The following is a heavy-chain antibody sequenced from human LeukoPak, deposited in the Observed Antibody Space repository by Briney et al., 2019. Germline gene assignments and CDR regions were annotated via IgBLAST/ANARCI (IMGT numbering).Heavy chain of an antibody. V-gene: IGHV3-48*01. Sequence: GGSLRLSCAASGFTFSSYSMNWVRQAPGKGLEWVAYISSSSSTIYYADSVKGRFTISRDNAKNSLYLQMNSLRAEDTAVYYCARSLGCSSTSCYTSGAFDIWGQRTMVTVSS. D-gene: IGHD2-2*02. CDR3: ARSLGCSSTSCYTSGAFDI. CDR1: GFTFSSYS. J-gene: IGHJ3*02. CDR2: ISSSSSTI.